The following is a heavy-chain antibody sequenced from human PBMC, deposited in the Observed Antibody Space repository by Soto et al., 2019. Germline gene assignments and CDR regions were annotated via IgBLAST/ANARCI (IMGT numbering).Heavy chain of an antibody. V-gene: IGHV3-13*01. CDR3: ARVSAVAGYYYGMDV. CDR1: GFTFSSYD. Sequence: GGSLRLSCAASGFTFSSYDMHWVRQATGKGLEWVSAIGTAGDTYYPGSVKGRFTISRENAKNSLYLQMNSLRAGDTAVYYCARVSAVAGYYYGMDVWGQGTTVTVSS. J-gene: IGHJ6*02. D-gene: IGHD6-19*01. CDR2: IGTAGDT.